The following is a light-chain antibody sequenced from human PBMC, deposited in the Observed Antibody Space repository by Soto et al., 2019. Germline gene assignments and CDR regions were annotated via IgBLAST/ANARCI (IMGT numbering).Light chain of an antibody. CDR1: QSISSW. J-gene: IGKJ1*01. V-gene: IGKV1-5*01. CDR2: DAS. CDR3: QQYNSYRK. Sequence: DIQMTQSPSTLSASVGDRVTITCRASQSISSWLAWYQQKPGKAPKLLIYDASSLESGVPSRFSGSGSGTEFTLTISSLQPDDFATYYCQQYNSYRKCGQRTKVDIK.